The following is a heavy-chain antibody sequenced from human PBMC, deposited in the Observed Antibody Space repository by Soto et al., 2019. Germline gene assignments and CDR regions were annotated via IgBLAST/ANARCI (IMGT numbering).Heavy chain of an antibody. CDR3: TRGIHIWS. Sequence: QVQLVQSGAEVKKPGSSVKVSCKASGGTFSNYALTWVRQAPGQGLEWMGGIIPLSGTPNYAQKFQGRVTITADKSTTTVYMELSGLRSEATDVYYCTRGIHIWSWGQGTLVTVSS. D-gene: IGHD5-18*01. CDR1: GGTFSNYA. J-gene: IGHJ5*02. CDR2: IIPLSGTP. V-gene: IGHV1-69*06.